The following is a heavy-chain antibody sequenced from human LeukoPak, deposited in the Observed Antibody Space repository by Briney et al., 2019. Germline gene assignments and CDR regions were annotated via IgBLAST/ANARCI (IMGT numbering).Heavy chain of an antibody. Sequence: ASVKVSCKASGYTFTGYYMHWVRQAPGQGLEWMGWINPNSGGTNYAQKFQGRVTMTRHTSVSTAYMELNRLRSDDTGVYYCARDTTMITYWFDPWGQGTLVTVSS. CDR2: INPNSGGT. D-gene: IGHD5-18*01. CDR3: ARDTTMITYWFDP. V-gene: IGHV1-2*02. J-gene: IGHJ5*02. CDR1: GYTFTGYY.